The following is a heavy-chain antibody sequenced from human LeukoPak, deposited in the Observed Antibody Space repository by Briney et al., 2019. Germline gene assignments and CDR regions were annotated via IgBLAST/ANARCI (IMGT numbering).Heavy chain of an antibody. J-gene: IGHJ4*02. D-gene: IGHD6-25*01. CDR1: GGTFSSYA. CDR2: IIPIFGTA. Sequence: SVKVSSKTSGGTFSSYAISRVRQAPGQGLEWMGGIIPIFGTANYAQKFQGRVTITADESTSTAYMELSSLRSEDTAVYYCARGAATRLDYWGQGTLVTVSS. V-gene: IGHV1-69*13. CDR3: ARGAATRLDY.